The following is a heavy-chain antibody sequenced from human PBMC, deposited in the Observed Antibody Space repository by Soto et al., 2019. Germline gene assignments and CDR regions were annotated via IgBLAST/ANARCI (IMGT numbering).Heavy chain of an antibody. J-gene: IGHJ4*02. Sequence: PSETLSLTCTVSGASISTQSWNWIRQAPGKGLEWIGYLYYSGTTNYNPSLKSRVTISADTSKNQVSLKLTSVTAADTAVYFCARGLSWSPYFESWGKGILVTVS. V-gene: IGHV4-59*11. CDR2: LYYSGTT. CDR3: ARGLSWSPYFES. CDR1: GASISTQS. D-gene: IGHD3-3*01.